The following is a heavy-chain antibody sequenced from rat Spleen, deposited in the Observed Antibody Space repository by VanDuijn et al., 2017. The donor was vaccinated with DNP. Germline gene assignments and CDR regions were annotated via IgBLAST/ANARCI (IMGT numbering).Heavy chain of an antibody. D-gene: IGHD1-9*01. V-gene: IGHV3-1*01. Sequence: EVYLQESGPGLVKPSQSLSLTCSVTGYSITSSYRWNWIRKFPGNKLEYIGHISYSGSTGYNPSLKSRISITRDTSKNQFFLQLNSVTSEDTATYYCARGVSSYYGYNSYWYFDFCGPGTMVTVSS. J-gene: IGHJ1*01. CDR1: GYSITSSY. CDR3: ARGVSSYYGYNSYWYFDF. CDR2: ISYSGST.